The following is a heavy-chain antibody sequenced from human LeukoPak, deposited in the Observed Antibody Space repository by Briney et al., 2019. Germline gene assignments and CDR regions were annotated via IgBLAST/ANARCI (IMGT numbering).Heavy chain of an antibody. J-gene: IGHJ3*02. CDR3: ARVRYCSSTSCYFSAFDI. D-gene: IGHD2-2*01. V-gene: IGHV3-20*03. CDR1: GFIFDDYG. CDR2: INWNGGST. Sequence: GGSLRLSFAASGFIFDDYGMSWVRQAPGKGLEWVSGINWNGGSTGYVDSVKGRFTISRDNAKNSLYLQMNSLRAEDTALYYCARVRYCSSTSCYFSAFDIWGQGTMVTVSS.